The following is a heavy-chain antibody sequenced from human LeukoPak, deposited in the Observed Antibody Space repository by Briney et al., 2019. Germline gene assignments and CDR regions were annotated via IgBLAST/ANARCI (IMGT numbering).Heavy chain of an antibody. J-gene: IGHJ4*02. CDR2: IYHSGST. Sequence: SETLSLTCTVSGYSISSGYYWGWSRQPPGKGLEWIGSIYHSGSTYYNPSLKSRVTISVDTSKNQFSLKLSSVTAADTAVYYCARIGTDYGGNSYFDYWGQGTLVTVSS. CDR1: GYSISSGYY. D-gene: IGHD4-23*01. V-gene: IGHV4-38-2*02. CDR3: ARIGTDYGGNSYFDY.